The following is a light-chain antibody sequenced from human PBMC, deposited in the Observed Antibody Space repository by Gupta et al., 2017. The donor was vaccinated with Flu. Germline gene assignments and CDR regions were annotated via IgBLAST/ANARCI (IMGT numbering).Light chain of an antibody. CDR2: DNS. V-gene: IGLV1-44*01. J-gene: IGLJ3*02. Sequence: VISSCSGSSSNIGSNVVSWYQQLPGTAPKLLIYDNSQRPSGVPDRFSGSKSGTSASLVISGLQSEDEADYYCAAWDDSLNGLWVFGGGTKLKVL. CDR3: AAWDDSLNGLWV. CDR1: SSNIGSNV.